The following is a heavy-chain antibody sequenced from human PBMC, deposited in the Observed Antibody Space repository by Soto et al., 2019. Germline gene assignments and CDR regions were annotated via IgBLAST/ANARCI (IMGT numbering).Heavy chain of an antibody. CDR2: IYPGDSDT. CDR3: ARHVWLRYYYYGMDV. D-gene: IGHD3-16*01. CDR1: GYIFINYW. Sequence: PGESLKISCKGSGYIFINYWIVWVRQMPGKGLEWMGIIYPGDSDTKYSPSFQDQVTISADKSINTAYLQWSSLKASDTAMYYCARHVWLRYYYYGMDVWGQGTTVTVSS. J-gene: IGHJ6*02. V-gene: IGHV5-51*01.